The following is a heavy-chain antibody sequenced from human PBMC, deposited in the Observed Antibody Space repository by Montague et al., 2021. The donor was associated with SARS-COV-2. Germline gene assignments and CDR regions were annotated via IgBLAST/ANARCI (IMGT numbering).Heavy chain of an antibody. CDR1: GGSISSSSYY. D-gene: IGHD6-13*01. CDR3: ARVGRQQLVRLSGMDV. Sequence: SETLSLTSTVSGGSISSSSYYWGWIRQPPGKGLEWIGSIYYSGSTYYXRCLKSRVTISVDTSKNQFSLKLSSVTAADTAVYYCARVGRQQLVRLSGMDVWGQGTTVTASA. CDR2: IYYSGST. V-gene: IGHV4-39*07. J-gene: IGHJ6*01.